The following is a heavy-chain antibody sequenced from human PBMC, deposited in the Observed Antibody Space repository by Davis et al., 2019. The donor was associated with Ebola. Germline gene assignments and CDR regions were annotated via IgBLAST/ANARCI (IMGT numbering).Heavy chain of an antibody. Sequence: GESLKISCAASGFTFSSYWMSWVRQAPGKGLEWVANIKQDGSEKYYVDSVKGRFTVSRDNAKSTLYLQMSSLRVEDTAVYYCASYVVGWGRGTLVTVSS. J-gene: IGHJ4*02. CDR1: GFTFSSYW. CDR3: ASYVVG. CDR2: IKQDGSEK. V-gene: IGHV3-7*01. D-gene: IGHD2-15*01.